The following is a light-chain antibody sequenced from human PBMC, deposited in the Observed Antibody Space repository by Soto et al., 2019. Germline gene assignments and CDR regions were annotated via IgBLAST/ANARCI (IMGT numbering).Light chain of an antibody. CDR3: QHYNSYSRT. CDR2: EAS. Sequence: DIQMTQSPSTLSASIGDRVAITCRASDNIGPWVAWYQQKPGKAPKLLIYEASTLETGTPSRFAGSGSGTGFTLTITRLQPDDFATYYCQHYNSYSRTFGQGTKVEV. CDR1: DNIGPW. V-gene: IGKV1-5*03. J-gene: IGKJ1*01.